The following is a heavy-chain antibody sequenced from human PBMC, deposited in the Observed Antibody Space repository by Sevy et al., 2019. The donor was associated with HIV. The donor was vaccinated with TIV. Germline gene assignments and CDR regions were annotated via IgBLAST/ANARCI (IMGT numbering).Heavy chain of an antibody. J-gene: IGHJ6*02. CDR3: ARTRDYGDYPLFYYYYGMDV. D-gene: IGHD4-17*01. CDR1: GGSFSGYY. CDR2: INHSGST. V-gene: IGHV4-34*01. Sequence: SETLSLTCAVYGGSFSGYYWSWIRQPPGKGLEWIGEINHSGSTNYNPSLKSRVTLSVDTSKNQFSLKLSSVTAADTAVYYCARTRDYGDYPLFYYYYGMDVWGQGTTVTVSS.